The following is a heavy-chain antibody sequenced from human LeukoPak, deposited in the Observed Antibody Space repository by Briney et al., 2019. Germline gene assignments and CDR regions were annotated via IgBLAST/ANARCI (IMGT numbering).Heavy chain of an antibody. V-gene: IGHV4-39*07. D-gene: IGHD3-22*01. Sequence: SETLSLTCTVSGGPISSSSYYWSWIRQPPGKGLEWIGEINHSGSTNYNPSLKSRVTISVDTSKNQFSLKLSSVTAADTAVYYCARRRIVVARRWYFDLWGRGTLVTVSS. CDR1: GGPISSSSYY. CDR2: INHSGST. CDR3: ARRRIVVARRWYFDL. J-gene: IGHJ2*01.